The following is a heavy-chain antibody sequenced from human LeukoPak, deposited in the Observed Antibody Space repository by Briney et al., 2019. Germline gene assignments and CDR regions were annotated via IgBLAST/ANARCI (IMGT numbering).Heavy chain of an antibody. CDR1: GGSFSDYY. Sequence: SETLSLTCAVYGGSFSDYYWTWIRQPPGKGLEWIGEINHSGSTNYSPSLKSRVTISVDTSKNQFSLKLSSVTAADTAVYYCARRIGYDYVWGSYRFSAFDIWGQGTMVTVSS. CDR2: INHSGST. J-gene: IGHJ3*02. D-gene: IGHD3-16*02. CDR3: ARRIGYDYVWGSYRFSAFDI. V-gene: IGHV4-34*01.